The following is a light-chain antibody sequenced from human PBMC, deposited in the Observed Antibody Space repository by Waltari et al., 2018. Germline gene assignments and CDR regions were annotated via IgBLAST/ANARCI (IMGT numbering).Light chain of an antibody. V-gene: IGLV2-14*01. J-gene: IGLJ2*01. CDR2: EVS. CDR3: SSYTSSSTE. CDR1: SSAVGGYNY. Sequence: QSALTQPASVSGSPGQSITISCTGTSSAVGGYNYVSWYQQHPGKAPKLMIYEVSNRPSGVSNRFSGSKSGNTASLTISGLQAEDEADYYCSSYTSSSTEFGGGTKLTVL.